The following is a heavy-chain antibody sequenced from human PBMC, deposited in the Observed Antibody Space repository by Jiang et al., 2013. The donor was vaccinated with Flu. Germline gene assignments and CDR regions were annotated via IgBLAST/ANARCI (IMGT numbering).Heavy chain of an antibody. D-gene: IGHD2-2*01. CDR3: ARLHCSSTSCYVQHGMDI. CDR2: IIPILGKS. CDR1: GGTFSTYA. J-gene: IGHJ6*02. V-gene: IGHV1-69*10. Sequence: SGGTFSTYAISWVRQAPGQGLESMGGIIPILGKSNYAQKFQDRVTITADTGTAYMELSSLTSDDTAVYYCARLHCSSTSCYVQHGMDIWGQGTTVIVSS.